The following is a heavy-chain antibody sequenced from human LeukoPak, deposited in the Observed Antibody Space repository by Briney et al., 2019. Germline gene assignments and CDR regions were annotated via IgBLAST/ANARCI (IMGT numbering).Heavy chain of an antibody. CDR3: ARRATTERGYSYGLDY. Sequence: GGSLRLSCTASGFTFSDYWMHWVRQAPGEGLVWVSRINGDGNTNYADSVKGRFTTSRDNTKNSLYLHMNSLRAEDTAVYYCARRATTERGYSYGLDYWGQGTLVTVSS. D-gene: IGHD5-18*01. CDR1: GFTFSDYW. CDR2: INGDGNT. J-gene: IGHJ4*02. V-gene: IGHV3-74*01.